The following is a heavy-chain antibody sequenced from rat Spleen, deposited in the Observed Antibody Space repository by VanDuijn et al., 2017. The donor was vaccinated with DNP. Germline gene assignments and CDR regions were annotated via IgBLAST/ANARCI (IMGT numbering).Heavy chain of an antibody. CDR2: ISYSGRT. Sequence: EVQLQESGPGLVKPSQSLSLTCSVTAYSITTNYWGWIRKFPGNKMEWVGHISYSGRTSYNPSLKSRISITRDTSKNQSILQLNSVTTEDTATYYCARGGGGIWFAYWGQGTLVTVSS. J-gene: IGHJ3*01. V-gene: IGHV3-1*01. CDR3: ARGGGGIWFAY. D-gene: IGHD4-3*01. CDR1: AYSITTNY.